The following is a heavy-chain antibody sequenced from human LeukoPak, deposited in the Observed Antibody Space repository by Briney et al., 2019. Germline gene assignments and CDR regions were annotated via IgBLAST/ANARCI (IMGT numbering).Heavy chain of an antibody. D-gene: IGHD3-16*02. CDR1: GGSISRSSSY. Sequence: PAETLSLTCSVSGGSISRSSSYWAWIRQPPGKGREWNGRLYNTKTIYYNSSPQSRVTISVDTSNYQLSLKLSPVTAADTAVYYCARHPTISSGGNFDYWGQGTLVTVSS. CDR2: LYNTKTI. V-gene: IGHV4-39*01. CDR3: ARHPTISSGGNFDY. J-gene: IGHJ4*02.